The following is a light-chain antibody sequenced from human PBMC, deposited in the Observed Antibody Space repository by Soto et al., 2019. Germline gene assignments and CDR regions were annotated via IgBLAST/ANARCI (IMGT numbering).Light chain of an antibody. Sequence: EIVMTQSPATLSVSPGERATLSCRASQSVSSNLAWYQQKPGQAPRLLIYGASTRATGIPARFSGSGSGTEFPLTISSLQSEDFAVYYCQQYNNWPRWTFDQGTKVEIK. CDR3: QQYNNWPRWT. CDR1: QSVSSN. J-gene: IGKJ1*01. CDR2: GAS. V-gene: IGKV3-15*01.